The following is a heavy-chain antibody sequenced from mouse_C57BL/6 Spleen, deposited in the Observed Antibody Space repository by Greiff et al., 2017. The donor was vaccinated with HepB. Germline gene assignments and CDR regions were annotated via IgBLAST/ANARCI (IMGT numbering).Heavy chain of an antibody. V-gene: IGHV1-61*01. CDR1: GYTFTSYW. Sequence: VQLQQPGAELVRPGSSVKLSCKASGYTFTSYWMDWVKQRPGQGLEWIGNIYPSDSETHYNQKFTDKVTLTVDKSSSTAYMQLSSLTSEDSAVYYCARGGYGNYLYYFDYWGQGTTLTVSS. D-gene: IGHD2-1*01. CDR2: IYPSDSET. J-gene: IGHJ2*01. CDR3: ARGGYGNYLYYFDY.